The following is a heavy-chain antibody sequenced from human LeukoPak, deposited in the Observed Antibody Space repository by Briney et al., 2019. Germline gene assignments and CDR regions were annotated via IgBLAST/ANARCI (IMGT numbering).Heavy chain of an antibody. CDR3: ATDIVVVPAANTDY. CDR1: GFTFSSYG. V-gene: IGHV3-30*03. D-gene: IGHD2-2*01. Sequence: GRSLRLSCAASGFTFSSYGMHWVRQAPGKGLEWVAVISYDGSSKYYADSVKGRFTISRDNSKNTLYLQMNSLRAEDTAVYYCATDIVVVPAANTDYWGQGTLVTVSS. CDR2: ISYDGSSK. J-gene: IGHJ4*02.